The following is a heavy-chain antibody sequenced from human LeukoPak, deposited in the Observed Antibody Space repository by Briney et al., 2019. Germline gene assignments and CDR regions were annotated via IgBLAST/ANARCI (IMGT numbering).Heavy chain of an antibody. CDR3: ARGGDIVIMMYGWGLDS. D-gene: IGHD2-8*01. Sequence: PGGSLRLSCAASGFTFNSYCMRWVRQAPGKGLEWVAHIKQDGNEKYYADSVKGRFTISRDNAMKSLDLQMNRLSAEDTAVYYCARGGDIVIMMYGWGLDSWGQGTLVAVSS. V-gene: IGHV3-7*01. CDR2: IKQDGNEK. CDR1: GFTFNSYC. J-gene: IGHJ4*02.